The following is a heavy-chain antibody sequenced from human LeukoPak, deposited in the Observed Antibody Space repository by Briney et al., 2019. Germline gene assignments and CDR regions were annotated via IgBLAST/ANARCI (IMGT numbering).Heavy chain of an antibody. V-gene: IGHV3-23*01. J-gene: IGHJ6*03. Sequence: GGTLRLSCAVSGFTFSSYGMSWVRQAPGKGLEWVSAISSSGGSTYYGDSVKGRCTISRDNSKNTLYLQMNSLRAEDTAVYYCARSSGYYYMDVWGKGTTVTISS. CDR2: ISSSGGST. CDR1: GFTFSSYG. CDR3: ARSSGYYYMDV.